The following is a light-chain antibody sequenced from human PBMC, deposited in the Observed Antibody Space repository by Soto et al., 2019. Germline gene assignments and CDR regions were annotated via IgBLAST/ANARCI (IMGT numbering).Light chain of an antibody. Sequence: EIVLTQSPGTLSLSPGERATLSCRASQSLSSSYLAWYQQKPGQAPRVLIYGASSRATGIPDRFSGSGSGTDFTLIITRLEPEDFAIYYWQQYGSSPLTFGGGTRVEIK. V-gene: IGKV3-20*01. CDR2: GAS. CDR1: QSLSSSY. CDR3: QQYGSSPLT. J-gene: IGKJ4*01.